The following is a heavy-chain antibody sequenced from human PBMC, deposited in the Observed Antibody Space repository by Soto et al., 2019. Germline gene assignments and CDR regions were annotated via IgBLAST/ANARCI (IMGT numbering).Heavy chain of an antibody. D-gene: IGHD6-19*01. V-gene: IGHV4-34*01. J-gene: IGHJ5*02. Sequence: SETLSLTCAVYGGSFSSYYWTWIRQPPGKGLEWIGEINHSGTTYYNPSLNSRVSISVDTSKNQFSLKLTSVTAADTAVYYCASGPGSGWYWFDPWGQGIPVTVSS. CDR2: INHSGTT. CDR3: ASGPGSGWYWFDP. CDR1: GGSFSSYY.